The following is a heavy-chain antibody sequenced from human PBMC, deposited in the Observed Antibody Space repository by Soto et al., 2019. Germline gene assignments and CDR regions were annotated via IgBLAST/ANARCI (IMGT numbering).Heavy chain of an antibody. CDR1: GGSISSYY. CDR2: IYYSGST. D-gene: IGHD4-17*01. J-gene: IGHJ4*02. Sequence: SETLSLTCTVSGGSISSYYWSWIRQPPGKGLEWIGYIYYSGSTNYNPSLKSRVTISVDTSKNQFSLKLSSVTAADTAVYYCARWTTVNYFDYWGQGTLVTVSS. V-gene: IGHV4-59*08. CDR3: ARWTTVNYFDY.